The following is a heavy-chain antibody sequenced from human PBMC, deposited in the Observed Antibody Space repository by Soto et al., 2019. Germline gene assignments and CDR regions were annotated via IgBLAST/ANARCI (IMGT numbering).Heavy chain of an antibody. Sequence: QVQLVQSGAEGKRPGASVMLSCRASGYIFTNYAIHWVRQAPGQRFEWMGWINAGNGNTKYSQNFQDRVTITRDTXXSTAYMEMSSLRSEDTAVYFCAKAVWDSGRYYFDYWGQGTLITVSS. CDR1: GYIFTNYA. CDR2: INAGNGNT. CDR3: AKAVWDSGRYYFDY. D-gene: IGHD2-15*01. J-gene: IGHJ4*02. V-gene: IGHV1-3*01.